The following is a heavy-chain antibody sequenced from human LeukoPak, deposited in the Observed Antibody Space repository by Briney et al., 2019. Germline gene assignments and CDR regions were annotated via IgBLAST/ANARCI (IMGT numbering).Heavy chain of an antibody. Sequence: GGSLRLSCAASGFTFSSYSMNWVRQAPGKGLEWVSSISSSSSYIYYADSVKGRFTISRDNAKNSLYLQMNSLRAEDTAVYYCARVPLAVGATYEDYWGQGTLVTVSS. CDR3: ARVPLAVGATYEDY. CDR2: ISSSSSYI. V-gene: IGHV3-21*04. D-gene: IGHD1-26*01. CDR1: GFTFSSYS. J-gene: IGHJ4*02.